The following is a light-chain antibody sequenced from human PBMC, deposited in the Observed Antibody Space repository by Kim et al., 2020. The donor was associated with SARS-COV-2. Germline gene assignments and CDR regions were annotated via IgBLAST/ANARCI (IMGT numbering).Light chain of an antibody. J-gene: IGKJ1*01. V-gene: IGKV1-5*03. CDR1: RNIGSW. CDR2: KAS. Sequence: DIQVTQSPSTLSAFEGDRVTITCRDSRNIGSWLAWYQQKPGKAPKLLIYKASSLQSGVPSRFSGSGSGTEFTLTVSSLQPDDFATYYCQQYDNYPWTFGQGTKVDIK. CDR3: QQYDNYPWT.